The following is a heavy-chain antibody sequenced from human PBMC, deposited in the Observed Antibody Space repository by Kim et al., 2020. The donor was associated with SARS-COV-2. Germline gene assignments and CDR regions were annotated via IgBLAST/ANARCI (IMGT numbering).Heavy chain of an antibody. CDR3: AKGHIGYCSGGSCYSDYYYGMDV. CDR1: GFTFDDYA. D-gene: IGHD2-15*01. J-gene: IGHJ6*02. V-gene: IGHV3-9*01. Sequence: GGSLRLSCASSGFTFDDYAMHWVRQAPGKGLEWVSGISWNSGSIGYADSVKGRFTISRDNAKNSLYLQMNSLRAEDTALYYCAKGHIGYCSGGSCYSDYYYGMDVWGQWTRVTVSS. CDR2: ISWNSGSI.